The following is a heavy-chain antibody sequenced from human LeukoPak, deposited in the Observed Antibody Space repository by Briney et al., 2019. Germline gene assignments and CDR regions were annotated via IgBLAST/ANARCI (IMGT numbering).Heavy chain of an antibody. J-gene: IGHJ4*02. D-gene: IGHD7-27*01. CDR3: ARTKLGIPDY. CDR1: GFTFSSYA. CDR2: ISSSSSYI. Sequence: KPGGSLRLSCAASGFTFSSYAMSWVRQAPGKGLEWVSSISSSSSYIYYADSVKGRFTISRDNAKNSLYLQMNSLRAEDTAVYYCARTKLGIPDYWGQGTLVTVSS. V-gene: IGHV3-21*01.